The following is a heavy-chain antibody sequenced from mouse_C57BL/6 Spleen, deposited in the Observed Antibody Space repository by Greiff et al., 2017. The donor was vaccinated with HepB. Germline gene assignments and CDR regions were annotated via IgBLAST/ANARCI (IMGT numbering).Heavy chain of an antibody. CDR3: ARAEYGNHGAMDY. D-gene: IGHD2-1*01. Sequence: VKLVESGAELVRPGSSVKLSCKASGYTFTSYWMHWVKQRPIQGLEWIGNIDPSDSETHYNQKFKDKATLTVDKSSSTAYMQLSSLTSEDSAVYYCARAEYGNHGAMDYWGQGTSVTVSS. CDR1: GYTFTSYW. CDR2: IDPSDSET. V-gene: IGHV1-52*01. J-gene: IGHJ4*01.